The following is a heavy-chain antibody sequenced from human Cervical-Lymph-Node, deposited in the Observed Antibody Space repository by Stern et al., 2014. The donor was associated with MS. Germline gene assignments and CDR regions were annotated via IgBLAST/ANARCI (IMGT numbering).Heavy chain of an antibody. CDR1: GGSISRSTYY. CDR2: IYYSGTT. CDR3: ARHDGWLPHY. J-gene: IGHJ4*02. Sequence: VQLVESGPGLVKPSETLSLTCSVSGGSISRSTYYWGWIRQPPGKGLEWIGSIYYSGTTYYNPSLKSRVTIDTSTNQFSLRLTSVTAADTAVYYCARHDGWLPHYWSQGTLVTVSS. V-gene: IGHV4-39*01. D-gene: IGHD5-12*01.